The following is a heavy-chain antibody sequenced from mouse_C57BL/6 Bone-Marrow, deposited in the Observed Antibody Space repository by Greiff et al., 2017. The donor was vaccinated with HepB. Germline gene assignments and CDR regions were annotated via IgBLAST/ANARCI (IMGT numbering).Heavy chain of an antibody. V-gene: IGHV1-5*01. D-gene: IGHD1-1*01. CDR2: IYPGNSDT. J-gene: IGHJ3*01. CDR3: TREERGITTVVAPGDY. CDR1: GYTFTSYW. Sequence: EVKLVESGTVLARPGASVKMSCKTSGYTFTSYWMHWVKQRPGQGLEWIGAIYPGNSDTSYNQKFKGKAKLTAVTSASTAYMELSSLTNEDSAVYYCTREERGITTVVAPGDYWGQGTLVTVSA.